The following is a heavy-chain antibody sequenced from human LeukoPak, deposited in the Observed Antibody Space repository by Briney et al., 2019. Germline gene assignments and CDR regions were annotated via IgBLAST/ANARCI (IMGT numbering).Heavy chain of an antibody. J-gene: IGHJ4*02. Sequence: GGSLRLSCAASGYTFSSNGMHWVRQAPGKGLERVAVIWYDGSKKHHADSVKGRFTISRDNSENTLYLEMNSLRAEDTAVYYCARGNDIVGDSKVIDYWGQGTLVTVSS. CDR3: ARGNDIVGDSKVIDY. D-gene: IGHD1-26*01. CDR1: GYTFSSNG. CDR2: IWYDGSKK. V-gene: IGHV3-33*01.